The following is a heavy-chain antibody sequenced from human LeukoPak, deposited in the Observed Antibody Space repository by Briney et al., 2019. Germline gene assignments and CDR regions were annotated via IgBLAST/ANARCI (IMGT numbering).Heavy chain of an antibody. CDR3: AKDIIEGSVVGATGGAFDI. CDR1: GFTFSSYG. D-gene: IGHD1-26*01. J-gene: IGHJ3*02. V-gene: IGHV3-30*02. Sequence: PGGSLRLSCAASGFTFSSYGMHWVRQAPGKGLEWVAFIRYDGNNKYYADSVKGRFTSSRDNSKNTLYLQMNSLRAEDMALYYCAKDIIEGSVVGATGGAFDIWGQGTMVTVSS. CDR2: IRYDGNNK.